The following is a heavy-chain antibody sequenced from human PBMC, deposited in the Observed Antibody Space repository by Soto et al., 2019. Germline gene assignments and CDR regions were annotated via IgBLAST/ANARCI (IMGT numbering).Heavy chain of an antibody. CDR1: GFTFSSYS. D-gene: IGHD5-12*01. Sequence: GGSLRLSCAASGFTFSSYSMNWVRQAPGKGLEWVSYISSSSSTIYYADSVKGRFTISRDNAKNSLYLQMNSLRAEDTAVYYCARVPRMVAENWDYYYMDVWGKGTTVTVSS. CDR3: ARVPRMVAENWDYYYMDV. V-gene: IGHV3-48*01. J-gene: IGHJ6*03. CDR2: ISSSSSTI.